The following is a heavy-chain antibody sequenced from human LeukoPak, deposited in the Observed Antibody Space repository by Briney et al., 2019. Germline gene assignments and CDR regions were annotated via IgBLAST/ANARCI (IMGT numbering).Heavy chain of an antibody. V-gene: IGHV1-69*04. D-gene: IGHD4-17*01. CDR2: IIPILGIA. CDR3: ATTTRGGYYYGMDV. Sequence: AAVTVSCMASGGTFSSYAISWVRQAPGQGGEWVGRIIPILGIANYSQKFQGRVTITADKTTSTAYMELSSLRAEDTAVYYCATTTRGGYYYGMDVWGQGTTVTVSS. CDR1: GGTFSSYA. J-gene: IGHJ6*02.